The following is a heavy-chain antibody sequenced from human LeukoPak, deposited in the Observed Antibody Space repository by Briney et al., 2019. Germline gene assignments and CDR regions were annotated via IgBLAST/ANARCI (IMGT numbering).Heavy chain of an antibody. Sequence: ASVKVSCKASGYILTGYYLHWVRQAPGQGLEWMGWINPNSGGTNYAQKFQGRVTLTRDTSINTAYMELSRLRSDDTAVYYCARDYDFWSGPGSLNWFDPRGQGTLVTVSS. CDR3: ARDYDFWSGPGSLNWFDP. V-gene: IGHV1-2*02. CDR2: INPNSGGT. D-gene: IGHD3-3*01. CDR1: GYILTGYY. J-gene: IGHJ5*02.